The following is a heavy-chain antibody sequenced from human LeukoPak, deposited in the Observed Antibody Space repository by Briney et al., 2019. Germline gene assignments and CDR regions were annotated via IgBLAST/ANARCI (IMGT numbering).Heavy chain of an antibody. CDR2: IFPGDSDT. CDR1: GYTFTSFW. D-gene: IGHD6-19*01. Sequence: GESLKVSCKGSGYTFTSFWIGWVRQMPGKGLEWMGIIFPGDSDTRYSPSFQGQVTISADKSISTAYLQWNSLKASDTAIYYCARQTPVYEQWLGKYYYYYMDVWGKGTTVTVSS. CDR3: ARQTPVYEQWLGKYYYYYMDV. J-gene: IGHJ6*03. V-gene: IGHV5-51*01.